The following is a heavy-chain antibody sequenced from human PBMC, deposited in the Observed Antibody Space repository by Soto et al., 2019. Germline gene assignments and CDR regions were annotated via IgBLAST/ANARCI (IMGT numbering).Heavy chain of an antibody. CDR2: IYYSGST. Sequence: PSETLSLTCTVSGGSISSSSYYWGWIRQPPGKGLEWIGSIYYSGSTYYNPSLKSRVTISVDTSKNQFSLKLSSVTAADTAVYYCARHDVSSSSQYFQHWGQGTLVTVSS. D-gene: IGHD6-13*01. CDR3: ARHDVSSSSQYFQH. CDR1: GGSISSSSYY. J-gene: IGHJ1*01. V-gene: IGHV4-39*01.